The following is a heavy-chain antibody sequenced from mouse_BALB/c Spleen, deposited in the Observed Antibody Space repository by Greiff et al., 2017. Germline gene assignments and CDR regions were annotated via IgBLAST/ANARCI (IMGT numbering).Heavy chain of an antibody. D-gene: IGHD1-1*02. J-gene: IGHJ2*01. Sequence: QVQLQQSGAELAKPGASVKMSCKASGYTFTSYWMHWVKQRPGQGLEWIGYINPSTGYTEYNQKFKDKATLTADKSSSTAYMQLSSLTSEDSAVYYCARWGWGFDYWGQGTTLTVSS. CDR1: GYTFTSYW. CDR2: INPSTGYT. CDR3: ARWGWGFDY. V-gene: IGHV1-7*01.